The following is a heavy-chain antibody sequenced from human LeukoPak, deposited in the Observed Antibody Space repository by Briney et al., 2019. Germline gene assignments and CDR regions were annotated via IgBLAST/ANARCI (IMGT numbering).Heavy chain of an antibody. CDR1: GFTFSSYS. Sequence: PGGSLRLSCAASGFTFSSYSMNWVRQAPGKGLGWVSSISSGSSYIYYADSVKGRFTISRDNTKNSLYLQMNSLRAEDTAVYYCARDRDYGDYVDYWGQGTLVTVSS. CDR2: ISSGSSYI. J-gene: IGHJ4*02. V-gene: IGHV3-21*01. D-gene: IGHD4-17*01. CDR3: ARDRDYGDYVDY.